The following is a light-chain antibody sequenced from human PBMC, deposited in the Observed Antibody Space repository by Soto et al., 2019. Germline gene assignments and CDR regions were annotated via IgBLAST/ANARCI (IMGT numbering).Light chain of an antibody. CDR2: GAS. CDR1: QSVSIN. J-gene: IGKJ1*01. CDR3: QQYGSSLRT. V-gene: IGKV3-20*01. Sequence: ETVMTQSPATLSVYPGEGATLCCRASQSVSINLAWYQQKPGQAPRLLIYGASTRATGVPVRFSGSGSGTDFTLTISRLEPEDFAVYYCQQYGSSLRTFGQGTKVDIK.